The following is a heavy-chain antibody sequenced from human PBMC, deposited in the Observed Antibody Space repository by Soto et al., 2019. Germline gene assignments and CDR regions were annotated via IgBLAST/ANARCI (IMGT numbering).Heavy chain of an antibody. CDR2: VNPRSGDT. D-gene: IGHD2-21*02. CDR1: GYTFINYY. Sequence: ASVKVSCKASGYTFINYYIHWVRQAPGQGLEWMGWVNPRSGDTNYAQKFQGRVTMTRDTSISTVYMELSRLRSDDTAVYYCARQLAYCGGDCYTEPIEYWGQGTLVTVSS. J-gene: IGHJ4*02. V-gene: IGHV1-2*02. CDR3: ARQLAYCGGDCYTEPIEY.